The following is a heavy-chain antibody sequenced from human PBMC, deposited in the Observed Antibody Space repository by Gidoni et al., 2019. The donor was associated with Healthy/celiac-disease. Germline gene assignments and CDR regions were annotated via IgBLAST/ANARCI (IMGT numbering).Heavy chain of an antibody. V-gene: IGHV4-31*03. CDR2: IYYSGST. CDR1: GGSIRSGGYY. J-gene: IGHJ3*02. Sequence: QVQLQESGPGLVKPSQTLSLTCTVSGGSIRSGGYYWSWIRQHPGKGLEWIGYIYYSGSTYYNPSLKSRVTISVDTSKNQFSLKLSSVTAADTAVYYCARDVTRGSGSAFDIWGQGTMVTVSS. D-gene: IGHD4-17*01. CDR3: ARDVTRGSGSAFDI.